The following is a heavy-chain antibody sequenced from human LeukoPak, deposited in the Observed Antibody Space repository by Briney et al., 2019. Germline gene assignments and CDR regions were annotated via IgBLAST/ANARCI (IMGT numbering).Heavy chain of an antibody. CDR1: RFTFSNYK. CDR3: ARESGSGEFDY. CDR2: ISSSSTYI. Sequence: GGSLRLSCAASRFTFSNYKLNWVRQAPGQGLEWVSSISSSSTYIYYADSVKGRFTISRDNARNSLYLQMNRLRAEDTAVYYFARESGSGEFDYWGQGTLVTVSS. J-gene: IGHJ4*02. V-gene: IGHV3-21*01. D-gene: IGHD6-19*01.